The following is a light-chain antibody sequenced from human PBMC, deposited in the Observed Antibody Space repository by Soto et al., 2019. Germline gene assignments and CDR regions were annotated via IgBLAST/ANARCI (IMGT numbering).Light chain of an antibody. CDR3: QQSHSTPFT. J-gene: IGKJ3*01. Sequence: DIQMTQSPSSLSASVGDRVTITGRASQSIGTYLAWYQQKPGKVPQVLIFAASSVQSGVPSRFSGSGSGSDFTLTSASLQPEDSATYYCQQSHSTPFTFGPGTKVHIK. CDR1: QSIGTY. CDR2: AAS. V-gene: IGKV1-39*01.